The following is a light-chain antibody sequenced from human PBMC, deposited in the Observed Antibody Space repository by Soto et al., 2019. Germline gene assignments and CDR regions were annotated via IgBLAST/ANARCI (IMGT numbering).Light chain of an antibody. CDR1: ETISTF. V-gene: IGKV1-39*01. CDR3: QQTYSNSLYT. Sequence: DIQMTQSPSSLSASVGDRVTLTCRASETISTFLNWYQHKPGRAPKLLIYAASRLQSGVPSRFSGSGSGTDFTLTISNLQPEDLATYFCQQTYSNSLYTFGQGTTLDIK. CDR2: AAS. J-gene: IGKJ2*01.